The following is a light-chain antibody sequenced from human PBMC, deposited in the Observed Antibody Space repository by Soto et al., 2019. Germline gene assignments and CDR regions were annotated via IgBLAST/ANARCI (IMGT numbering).Light chain of an antibody. J-gene: IGKJ3*01. CDR2: EAS. CDR1: QSISSH. Sequence: DIQMTQSPSSLSASVGDRVTITCRASQSISSHLNWYQQKPGKAPQLLIYEASSLQGGVPARLSGSGSGTEFTLTISRLQADDFAIYYCQQRYSMPLTFGPGTRVDIK. CDR3: QQRYSMPLT. V-gene: IGKV1-39*01.